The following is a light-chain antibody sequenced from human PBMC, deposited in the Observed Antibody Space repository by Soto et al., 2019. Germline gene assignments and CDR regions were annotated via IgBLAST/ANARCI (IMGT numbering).Light chain of an antibody. Sequence: QSVLTQPASVSGSPGQSITISCTGTSSDVGGYNFVSWYQQHPDKAPKLMIYDVTNRPSGVSNRFSGSKSGNTASLTISGLQAEDEADYYCSSSTSISTYVFGTGTKLTVL. V-gene: IGLV2-14*01. CDR2: DVT. J-gene: IGLJ1*01. CDR3: SSSTSISTYV. CDR1: SSDVGGYNF.